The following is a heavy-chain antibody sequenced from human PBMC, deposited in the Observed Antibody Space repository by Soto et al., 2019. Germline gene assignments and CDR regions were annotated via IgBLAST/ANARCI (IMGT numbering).Heavy chain of an antibody. CDR2: INHSGST. D-gene: IGHD3-22*01. V-gene: IGHV4-34*01. CDR3: ARGRRSSGLDY. J-gene: IGHJ4*02. Sequence: QVQLQQWGAGLLKPSETLSLTCAVYGGSFSGYYWSWIRQPPGKGLEWIGEINHSGSTNYNPSLKGRVTISVDTSKNQFSLKLSSVTAADTAVYYCARGRRSSGLDYWGQGTLVTVSS. CDR1: GGSFSGYY.